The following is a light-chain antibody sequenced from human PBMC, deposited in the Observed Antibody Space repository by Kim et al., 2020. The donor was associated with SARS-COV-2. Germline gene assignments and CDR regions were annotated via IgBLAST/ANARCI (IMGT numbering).Light chain of an antibody. V-gene: IGKV3-15*01. CDR2: GAS. J-gene: IGKJ1*01. Sequence: CPGERATLSCRASQSVSSNLAWYQQKPGQAPRLRIYGASTRATGIPARFSGSGSGTEFTLTISSLQSEDFAVYYCQQYNNWPPWTFGQGTKVDIK. CDR1: QSVSSN. CDR3: QQYNNWPPWT.